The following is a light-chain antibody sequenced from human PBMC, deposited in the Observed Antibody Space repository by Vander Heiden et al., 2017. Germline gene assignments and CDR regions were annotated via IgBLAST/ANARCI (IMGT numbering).Light chain of an antibody. Sequence: EIVLTPSPGTLVLAPGERATITCRARQRVSSSYLDWYQQKPGQAPRLLIYGASSRATGIPDRFSGSGSGTDFTLTISRLEPEDFAVYYCQQYGSSRLTFGGGTKVEIK. CDR3: QQYGSSRLT. V-gene: IGKV3-20*01. CDR1: QRVSSSY. J-gene: IGKJ4*01. CDR2: GAS.